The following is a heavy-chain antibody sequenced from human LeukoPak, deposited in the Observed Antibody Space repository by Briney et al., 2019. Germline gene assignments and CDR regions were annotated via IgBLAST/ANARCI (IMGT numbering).Heavy chain of an antibody. J-gene: IGHJ4*02. CDR2: IKQDGSEK. Sequence: PGGSLRLSCAASGFTFSSYWMSWVRQAPGKGLEWVANIKQDGSEKYYVDSVKGRFTISRDNAMNSLYLQMNSLRAEDTAVYYCARGGSSSWRGFDYWGQGTLVTVSS. D-gene: IGHD6-13*01. CDR1: GFTFSSYW. CDR3: ARGGSSSWRGFDY. V-gene: IGHV3-7*01.